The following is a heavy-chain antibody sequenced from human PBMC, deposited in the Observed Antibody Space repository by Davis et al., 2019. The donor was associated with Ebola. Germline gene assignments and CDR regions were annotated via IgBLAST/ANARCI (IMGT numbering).Heavy chain of an antibody. CDR3: ASSLGRYYYYGMDV. CDR1: GFTFSSYW. V-gene: IGHV3-7*01. J-gene: IGHJ6*02. CDR2: IKQDGSEK. Sequence: PGGSLRLSCAASGFTFSSYWMSWVRQAPGKGLEWVANIKQDGSEKYYVDSVKGRFTISRDNAKNSLYLQMNSLRAEDTAVYYCASSLGRYYYYGMDVWGQGTTVTVSS. D-gene: IGHD3-16*01.